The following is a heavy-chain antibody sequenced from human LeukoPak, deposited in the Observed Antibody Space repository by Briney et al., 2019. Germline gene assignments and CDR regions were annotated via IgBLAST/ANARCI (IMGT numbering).Heavy chain of an antibody. CDR3: ARDLMYYDSSGHGLYYYYYMDV. Sequence: PSETLSLTCTVSGGSISSYYWSWIRQPAGKGLEWIGHIYYSGNTNYNPSLKSRVTILVDTSKNQFSLKLSSVTAADTAMYYCARDLMYYDSSGHGLYYYYYMDVWGKGTTVTVAS. CDR1: GGSISSYY. V-gene: IGHV4-59*01. J-gene: IGHJ6*03. D-gene: IGHD3-22*01. CDR2: IYYSGNT.